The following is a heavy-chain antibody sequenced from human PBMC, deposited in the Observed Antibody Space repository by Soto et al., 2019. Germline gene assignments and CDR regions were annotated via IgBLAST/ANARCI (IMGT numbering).Heavy chain of an antibody. CDR1: GGSISSGDYY. D-gene: IGHD3-10*01. V-gene: IGHV4-30-4*01. CDR2: IYYSGST. CDR3: ARDREYYASGTKWFDP. J-gene: IGHJ5*02. Sequence: PSETLSLTCTVSGGSISSGDYYWSWIRQPPGKGLEWIGYIYYSGSTYYNPSLKSRVTISVDTSKNQFSLKLSSVTAADTAVYYCARDREYYASGTKWFDPWGQGTLVTVSS.